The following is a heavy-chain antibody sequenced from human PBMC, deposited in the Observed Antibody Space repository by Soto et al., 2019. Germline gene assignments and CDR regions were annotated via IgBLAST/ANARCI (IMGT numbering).Heavy chain of an antibody. V-gene: IGHV1-69*01. CDR2: IIPMFGTT. D-gene: IGHD6-13*01. Sequence: QVQLVQSGAEVGKPGSSVQVSCKASGGTFSRYAINWVRQAPGQGLEWMGGIIPMFGTTNYAQKFKGRVTITADEYTSTVYMELNNLRSEDAAVYYCARASIHGSSWYFWFDPWGQGTLVTVSS. CDR3: ARASIHGSSWYFWFDP. CDR1: GGTFSRYA. J-gene: IGHJ5*01.